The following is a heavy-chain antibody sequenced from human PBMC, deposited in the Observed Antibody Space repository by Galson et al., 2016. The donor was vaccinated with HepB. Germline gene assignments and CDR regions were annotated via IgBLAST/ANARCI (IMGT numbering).Heavy chain of an antibody. J-gene: IGHJ4*02. CDR3: ARDLTPLIVVVNTYYFDS. Sequence: SLRLSCAASGFPFRSNAMHWVRQAPGKGLEWVAVISYDGSKKVYADYVKGRFTISRDNSKNTFHLQMNSLRPEDTAVYYCARDLTPLIVVVNTYYFDSWGQGTRVTVSS. D-gene: IGHD3-22*01. CDR1: GFPFRSNA. CDR2: ISYDGSKK. V-gene: IGHV3-30*04.